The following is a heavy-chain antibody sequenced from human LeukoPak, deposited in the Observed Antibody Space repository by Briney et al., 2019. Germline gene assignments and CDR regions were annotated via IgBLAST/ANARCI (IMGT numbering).Heavy chain of an antibody. CDR3: ARGQSSGYFPNNLDY. CDR1: GFTFSSYA. V-gene: IGHV3-30-3*01. Sequence: GGSLRLSCAASGFTFSSYAMHWVRQAPGKGLEWVAVISYDGSNKYYADSVKGRFTISRDNSKNTLYLQMNRLRAEDTAEYYCARGQSSGYFPNNLDYWGQGTLVTVSS. D-gene: IGHD3-22*01. CDR2: ISYDGSNK. J-gene: IGHJ4*02.